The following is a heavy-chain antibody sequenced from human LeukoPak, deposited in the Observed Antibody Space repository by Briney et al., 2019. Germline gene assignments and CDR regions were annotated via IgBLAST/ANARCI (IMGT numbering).Heavy chain of an antibody. CDR1: GGSFSGYY. V-gene: IGHV4-34*01. CDR2: INHSGST. J-gene: IGHJ6*02. Sequence: PSETLSLTCVVYGGSFSGYYWSWIRQPPGKGLEWIGEINHSGSTNYNPSLKSRVTISVDTSKNQFSLKLSSVTAADTAVYYCARGLWYYGMDVWGQGTTVTVSS. CDR3: ARGLWYYGMDV. D-gene: IGHD2-21*01.